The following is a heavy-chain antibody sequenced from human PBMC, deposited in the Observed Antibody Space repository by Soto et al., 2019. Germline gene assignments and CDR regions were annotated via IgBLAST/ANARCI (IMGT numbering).Heavy chain of an antibody. CDR1: GGSISSGNYY. CDR3: ARRYGDYFDF. D-gene: IGHD4-17*01. J-gene: IGHJ4*02. Sequence: SETLSLTCTVSGGSISSGNYYWSWIRQPPGKGLEWIGFISYSGSTYYSTSLKSRVTISVDTSKSQFSLKLSSVTAADTAVYYCARRYGDYFDFWGQGTLVTVSS. CDR2: ISYSGST. V-gene: IGHV4-30-4*01.